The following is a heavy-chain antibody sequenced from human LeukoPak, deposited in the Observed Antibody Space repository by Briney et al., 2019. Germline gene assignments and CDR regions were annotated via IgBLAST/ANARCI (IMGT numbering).Heavy chain of an antibody. CDR2: ISSSSTI. CDR3: ARGEGYSYVQYYYYYYGMDV. V-gene: IGHV3-48*02. CDR1: GFTFSSYS. D-gene: IGHD5-18*01. J-gene: IGHJ6*02. Sequence: GGSLRLSCAASGFTFSSYSMNWVRQAPGKGLEWVSYISSSSTIYYADSVKGRFTISRDKAKNSLYPQMNSLRDEDTAVYYCARGEGYSYVQYYYYYYGMDVWGQGTTVTVSS.